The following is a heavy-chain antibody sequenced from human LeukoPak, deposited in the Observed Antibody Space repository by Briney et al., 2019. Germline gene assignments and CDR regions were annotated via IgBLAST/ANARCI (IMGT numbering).Heavy chain of an antibody. V-gene: IGHV4-59*01. Sequence: SETLSLTRTVSGGSIKTYYWSWIRQPPGEGLEWIGYIYDTGITYYSPSLNGRVTISIDTSKNQFSLKLSSVTAADTAMYYCARATNVDYFYYYGMDVWGQGTPVTVSS. CDR1: GGSIKTYY. J-gene: IGHJ6*02. CDR2: IYDTGIT. CDR3: ARATNVDYFYYYGMDV. D-gene: IGHD1-14*01.